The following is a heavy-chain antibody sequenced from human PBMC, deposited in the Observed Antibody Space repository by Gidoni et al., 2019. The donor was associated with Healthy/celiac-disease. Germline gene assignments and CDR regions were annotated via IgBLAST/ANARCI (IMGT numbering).Heavy chain of an antibody. V-gene: IGHV3-9*01. J-gene: IGHJ4*02. CDR3: AKDMDDSSVLDY. D-gene: IGHD3-22*01. Sequence: VQLVESGGGLVQPGRYLRLSCAPYGLTFDDYAMHWVRQAPGKGLGWVSGISWNSGSIGYADSVKGRFTISRDNAKNSLYLQMNSLRAEDTALYYCAKDMDDSSVLDYWGQGTLVTVSS. CDR2: ISWNSGSI. CDR1: GLTFDDYA.